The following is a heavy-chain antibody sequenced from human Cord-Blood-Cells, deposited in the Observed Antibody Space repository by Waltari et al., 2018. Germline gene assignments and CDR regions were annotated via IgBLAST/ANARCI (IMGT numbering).Heavy chain of an antibody. V-gene: IGHV1-69*01. J-gene: IGHJ6*03. Sequence: QVQLVQSGAEVKKPGSSVKVSCKASGVTFSGYAISWVRQAPGQGLEWMGGIIPIFGTANYAKKFQGRVTITADESTSTAYMELSSLRSEDTAVYYCARGTIFGVVTYKYYYYMDVWGKGTTVTVSS. CDR3: ARGTIFGVVTYKYYYYMDV. CDR1: GVTFSGYA. D-gene: IGHD3-3*01. CDR2: IIPIFGTA.